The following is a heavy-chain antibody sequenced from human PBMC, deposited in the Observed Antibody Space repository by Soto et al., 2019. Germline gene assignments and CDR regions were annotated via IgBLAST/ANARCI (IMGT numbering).Heavy chain of an antibody. J-gene: IGHJ6*01. Sequence: SETLSLTCGVYGGSFRNYYWIWVRQPPGKGLEWIGYIYYSGRTNYNPSLKSRVTISVDTSKNQFSLKLSSVTAADTAVYYCARGIYCMDVWGQLTTVTVSS. CDR3: ARGIYCMDV. CDR1: GGSFRNYY. V-gene: IGHV4-59*01. CDR2: IYYSGRT.